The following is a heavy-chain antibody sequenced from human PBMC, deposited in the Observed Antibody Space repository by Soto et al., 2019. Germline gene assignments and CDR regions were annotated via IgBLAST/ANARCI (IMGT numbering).Heavy chain of an antibody. Sequence: QVHLVQSGAEVKKPGASVKVSCKASGYTFTSYGITWVRQAPGQGLEWMGWISAHNGNTDYAQKLQGRVIVTRDTSTSIAYMELRSLIYDDTAVYYCARGRYGDYWGQGALVTVSS. CDR2: ISAHNGNT. J-gene: IGHJ4*02. V-gene: IGHV1-18*01. CDR3: ARGRYGDY. CDR1: GYTFTSYG. D-gene: IGHD1-1*01.